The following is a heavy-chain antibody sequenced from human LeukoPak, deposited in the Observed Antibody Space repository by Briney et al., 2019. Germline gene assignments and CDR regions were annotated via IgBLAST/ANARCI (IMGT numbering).Heavy chain of an antibody. V-gene: IGHV4-39*07. J-gene: IGHJ4*02. D-gene: IGHD5-18*01. CDR1: GGSISSSSYY. CDR3: ARAGYSYGYVDY. CDR2: IYYSGST. Sequence: SETLSLTCTVYGGSISSSSYYWGWIRQPPGKGLEWIGSIYYSGSTWSSLKSRVTISIDTSKNKFSLKLSSVTAADTAVYYCARAGYSYGYVDYWGQGTLVTVSS.